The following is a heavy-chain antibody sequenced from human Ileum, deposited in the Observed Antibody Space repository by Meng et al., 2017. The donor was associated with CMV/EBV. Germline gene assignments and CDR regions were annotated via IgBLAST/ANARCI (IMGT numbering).Heavy chain of an antibody. J-gene: IGHJ4*02. CDR1: GRSITSGNYY. V-gene: IGHV4-30-4*08. D-gene: IGHD2-15*01. CDR3: VRQVVAASFDY. Sequence: QLPESGPGRVTPSQPLSLTCTVSGRSITSGNYYWSWIRQPPGRGLEWIGYIYYSGSPYYKPSLKSRVTISLDTSKNQFSLNLRSVTATDSAVYYCVRQVVAASFDYWGQGALVTVSS. CDR2: IYYSGSP.